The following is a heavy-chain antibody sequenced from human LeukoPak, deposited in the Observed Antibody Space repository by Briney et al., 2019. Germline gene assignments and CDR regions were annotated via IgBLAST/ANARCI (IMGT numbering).Heavy chain of an antibody. J-gene: IGHJ4*02. Sequence: GASVKVSCRVSGYTLTELSMHWVRQAPGKGLEWMGGFDPEDGETIYAQKFQGRVTMTEDTSTDTAYMELSSLRSEDTAVYYCATVAEAYVFYFDYWGQGTLVTVSS. D-gene: IGHD3-16*01. V-gene: IGHV1-24*01. CDR1: GYTLTELS. CDR2: FDPEDGET. CDR3: ATVAEAYVFYFDY.